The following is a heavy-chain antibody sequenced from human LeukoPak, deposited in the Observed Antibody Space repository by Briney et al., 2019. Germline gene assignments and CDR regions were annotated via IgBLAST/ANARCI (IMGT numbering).Heavy chain of an antibody. V-gene: IGHV3-74*01. J-gene: IGHJ4*02. CDR1: GNYW. CDR2: INSDGSWT. Sequence: GGSLRLSCAASGNYWMHWVRQAPGKGLVWVSHINSDGSWTSYADSVKGRFTIARDISKNTLYLQMNSLRTDDTAVYYCAKGGVSAPHWGQGTLVTVSS. CDR3: AKGGVSAPH. D-gene: IGHD1-26*01.